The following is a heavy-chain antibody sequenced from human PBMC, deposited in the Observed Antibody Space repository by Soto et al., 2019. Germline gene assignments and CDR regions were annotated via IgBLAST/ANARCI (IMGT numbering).Heavy chain of an antibody. D-gene: IGHD3-22*01. CDR2: IDPSDSQT. CDR1: GYSFAGYW. J-gene: IGHJ4*02. V-gene: IGHV5-10-1*01. CDR3: ARQIYDSDTGPNFQYYFDS. Sequence: GESLRISCKGSGYSFAGYWITWVRQKPGKGLEWMGRIDPSDSQTYYSPSFRGHVTISATKSITTVFLQWSSLRASDTAMYYCARQIYDSDTGPNFQYYFDSWGQGTPVTVSS.